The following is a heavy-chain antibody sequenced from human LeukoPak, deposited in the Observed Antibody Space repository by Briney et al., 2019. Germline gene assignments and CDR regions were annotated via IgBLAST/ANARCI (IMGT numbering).Heavy chain of an antibody. Sequence: SETLSLTCTVSGGSISTYYWNWIRQPPGKGLEWIGYIYYSGSTNYNPSLKSRVTISVDTSKNQFSLNLTSVTAADTAVYYSARGGIRQTFDNWGQGTLVTVSS. V-gene: IGHV4-59*01. J-gene: IGHJ4*02. CDR2: IYYSGST. CDR3: ARGGIRQTFDN. D-gene: IGHD3-3*02. CDR1: GGSISTYY.